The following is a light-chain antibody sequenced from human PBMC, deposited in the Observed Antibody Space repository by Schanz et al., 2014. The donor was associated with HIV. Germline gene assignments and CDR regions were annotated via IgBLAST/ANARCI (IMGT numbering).Light chain of an antibody. V-gene: IGKV3-11*01. Sequence: EIVLTQSPATLSLSPGERATLSCGASQSVNSNLAWYQQKLGLAPRLLIYDASTRAAGIPARFSGSGSGTDFTLTISGLEPEDFAVYYCQQRSTWPYTFGQGTKLEIK. CDR3: QQRSTWPYT. J-gene: IGKJ2*01. CDR2: DAS. CDR1: QSVNSN.